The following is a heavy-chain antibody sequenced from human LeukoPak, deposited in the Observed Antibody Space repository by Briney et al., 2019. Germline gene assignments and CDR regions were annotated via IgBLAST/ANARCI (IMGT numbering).Heavy chain of an antibody. CDR1: GGSFSGYY. Sequence: SETLSLTCAVYGGSFSGYYWSWIRQPPGKGLEWIGEINHSGSTYYNPSLKSRVTISVDTSKNQFSLKLSSVTAADTAVYYCARGLLYSSGWYYFDYWGQGTLVTVSS. J-gene: IGHJ4*02. CDR2: INHSGST. D-gene: IGHD6-19*01. V-gene: IGHV4-34*01. CDR3: ARGLLYSSGWYYFDY.